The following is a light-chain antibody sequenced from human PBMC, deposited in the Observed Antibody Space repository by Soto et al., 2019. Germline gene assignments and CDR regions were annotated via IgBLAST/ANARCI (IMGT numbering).Light chain of an antibody. J-gene: IGKJ5*01. CDR3: HPRCDCLDT. CDR2: DAS. V-gene: IGKV3-11*01. CDR1: RSVSSY. Sequence: IGLSQSPATLSLSPGERATLSCRASRSVSSYLAWYQQKPGQAPRLLIYDASNRATGIPARFSGSGSGTDFALTISSLESEDFAVYYCHPRCDCLDTFGQGTRLEIK.